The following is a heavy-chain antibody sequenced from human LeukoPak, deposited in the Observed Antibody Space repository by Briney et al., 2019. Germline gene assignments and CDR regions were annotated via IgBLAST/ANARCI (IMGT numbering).Heavy chain of an antibody. V-gene: IGHV4-30-2*01. Sequence: SQTLSLTCAVSGGSIRNGSYSWSWIRQPPGKGLEWIGHIYHSGSTYYIPSLKSRVSMSVDRSKNHFSLNLSSLTAADTAVYYCARGPYGSGSYDFDFWGQGTLVTVSS. CDR2: IYHSGST. CDR1: GGSIRNGSYS. D-gene: IGHD3-10*01. J-gene: IGHJ4*02. CDR3: ARGPYGSGSYDFDF.